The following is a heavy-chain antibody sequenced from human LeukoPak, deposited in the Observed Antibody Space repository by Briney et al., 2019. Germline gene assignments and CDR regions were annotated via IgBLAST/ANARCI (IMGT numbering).Heavy chain of an antibody. V-gene: IGHV1-18*01. CDR2: IRAYNGNT. CDR1: GYTFTSYG. CDR3: ARTKYCSSTSCHARNWFDP. J-gene: IGHJ5*02. Sequence: ASVTVSCKASGYTFTSYGISWVRQAPGQGLEWMGWIRAYNGNTNYAQKLQGRVTMTTDTSTSTAYMELRSLNSDDTAVYYWARTKYCSSTSCHARNWFDPWGQGTLVTVSS. D-gene: IGHD2-2*01.